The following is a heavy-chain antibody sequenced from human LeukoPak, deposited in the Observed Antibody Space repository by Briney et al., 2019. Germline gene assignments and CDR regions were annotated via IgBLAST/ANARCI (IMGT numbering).Heavy chain of an antibody. Sequence: PGGSLRLSCAASGFTLSSNYMSWVRQAPGKGLEWVSVIYHGGSTYYADSVKGRFTISRDNSKNTLYLQMNSLRAEDTAVYYCARDSPRDYYMDVWGKGTTVTVSS. V-gene: IGHV3-53*01. CDR3: ARDSPRDYYMDV. CDR1: GFTLSSNY. CDR2: IYHGGST. J-gene: IGHJ6*03.